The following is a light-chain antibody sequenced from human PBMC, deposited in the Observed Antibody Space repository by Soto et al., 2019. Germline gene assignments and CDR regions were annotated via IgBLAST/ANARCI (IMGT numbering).Light chain of an antibody. Sequence: DIQMTQSPSSLSASVGDRVTITCRASEGIANYLNWYQQKPCKAPNLLIYAASTLQTGVPSRFSGSGSGTDFTLTISSLQTEDFATYFCQQSYISPYTFGQGTKLDI. CDR2: AAS. CDR3: QQSYISPYT. V-gene: IGKV1-39*01. J-gene: IGKJ2*01. CDR1: EGIANY.